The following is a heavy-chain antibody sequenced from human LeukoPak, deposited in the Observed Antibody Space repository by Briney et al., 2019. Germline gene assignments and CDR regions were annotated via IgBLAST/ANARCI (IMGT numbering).Heavy chain of an antibody. V-gene: IGHV3-9*01. CDR2: ITWNSGSI. J-gene: IGHJ4*02. Sequence: GGSLRLSCAASGFTFDDYAMHWVRQAPGKGLEWVSGITWNSGSIGYADSVKGRFTISRDNAKNSLYLQMNSLRAEDTALYYCAKDKYYYEGSGYSQFDYWGQGTLVTVSS. CDR3: AKDKYYYEGSGYSQFDY. D-gene: IGHD3-22*01. CDR1: GFTFDDYA.